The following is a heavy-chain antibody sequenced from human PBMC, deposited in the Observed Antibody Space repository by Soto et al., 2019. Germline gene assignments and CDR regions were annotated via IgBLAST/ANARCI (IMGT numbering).Heavy chain of an antibody. CDR2: IKPDGSRT. J-gene: IGHJ4*02. Sequence: VSLRLSCAASGFTFSSYWMHWVRQAPGEGLVWVPYIKPDGSRTKDADSVKGRFTISRDNARNTLYLRMNSLRAEDTAVYYCARDNNWSYDSWGRGTLVTVSS. V-gene: IGHV3-74*03. D-gene: IGHD1-1*01. CDR1: GFTFSSYW. CDR3: ARDNNWSYDS.